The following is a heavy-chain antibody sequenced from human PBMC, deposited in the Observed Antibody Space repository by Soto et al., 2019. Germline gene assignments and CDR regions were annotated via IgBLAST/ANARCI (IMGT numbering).Heavy chain of an antibody. Sequence: SETLSLTCSASGGSISRYYWSWIRQPPGKGLEWIGYAYYSGDTGYNPSLKSRVTMAVDTSKSQVSLKLSSVTAADTAVYYCARDRSTYGGGGTGEVKENWFDPWGQGALVTVSS. V-gene: IGHV4-59*01. D-gene: IGHD2-8*01. CDR2: AYYSGDT. CDR1: GGSISRYY. J-gene: IGHJ5*02. CDR3: ARDRSTYGGGGTGEVKENWFDP.